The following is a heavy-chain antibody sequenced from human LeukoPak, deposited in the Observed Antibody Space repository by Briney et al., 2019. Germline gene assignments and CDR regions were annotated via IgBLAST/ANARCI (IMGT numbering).Heavy chain of an antibody. V-gene: IGHV4-59*13. CDR3: ARVYSGDYEYYYYYMDV. CDR1: GGSISSYY. Sequence: SEPLSLTCTVSGGSISSYYWSWLRQPPGKGLEWIGYIYYSGSTNYNPSLKSRVTISVDTSKNQFSLKLSSVTAADTAVYYCARVYSGDYEYYYYYMDVWGKGTTVTVSS. D-gene: IGHD4-17*01. J-gene: IGHJ6*03. CDR2: IYYSGST.